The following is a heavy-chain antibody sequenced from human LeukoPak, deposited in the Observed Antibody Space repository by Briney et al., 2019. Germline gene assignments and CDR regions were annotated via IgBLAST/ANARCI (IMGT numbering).Heavy chain of an antibody. CDR2: IYYSGST. V-gene: IGHV4-39*07. CDR3: ARDTITMVRGVIRNGMDV. J-gene: IGHJ6*02. Sequence: PSETLSFTCTVSGGSISSSSYYWGWIRQPPGKGLEWIGSIYYSGSTYYNPSLKSRVTISVDTSKNQFSLKLSSVTAADTAVYYCARDTITMVRGVIRNGMDVWGQGTTVTVSS. D-gene: IGHD3-10*01. CDR1: GGSISSSSYY.